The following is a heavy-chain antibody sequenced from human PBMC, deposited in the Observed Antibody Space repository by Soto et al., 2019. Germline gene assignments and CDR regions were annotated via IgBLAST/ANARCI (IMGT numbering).Heavy chain of an antibody. CDR3: ARQGSSSSMYYYYGMDV. CDR1: GYSFTNYW. J-gene: IGHJ6*02. Sequence: PGESLKISCKGSGYSFTNYWIGWLRQMPGKGLEWMGIIYPGDSDTRYSPSFQGQVTISADKSISTAYLQWSSLKASDTAMYYCARQGSSSSMYYYYGMDVWGQGTTVTVSS. D-gene: IGHD6-6*01. CDR2: IYPGDSDT. V-gene: IGHV5-51*01.